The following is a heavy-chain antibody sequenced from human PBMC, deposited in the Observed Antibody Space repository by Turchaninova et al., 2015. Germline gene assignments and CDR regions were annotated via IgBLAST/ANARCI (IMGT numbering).Heavy chain of an antibody. D-gene: IGHD3-16*01. Sequence: EVQLLESGGGLVQPGGSLRLSCAASGFTFSTYAMSWVHQAPGKGLEWVSAVSGGCGPTYSTDPFKCRLTISRDNTKNTLFLKLNSLRAEDTAIYYCVTLGRVAGAFDIWGQGTMVTVSS. V-gene: IGHV3-23*01. J-gene: IGHJ3*02. CDR1: GFTFSTYA. CDR3: VTLGRVAGAFDI. CDR2: VSGGCGPT.